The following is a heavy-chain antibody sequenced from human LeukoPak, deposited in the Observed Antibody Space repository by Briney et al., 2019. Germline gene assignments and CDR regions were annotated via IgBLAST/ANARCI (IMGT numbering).Heavy chain of an antibody. V-gene: IGHV1-69*13. Sequence: GASVKVSCKASGGTFSSYAISWGRQAPGQGLEWRGGIIPIFGTANYAQKFQGRVTITADESTSTAYMELSSLRSEDTAVYYCARGHYDSSGYYYNWFDPWGQGTLVTVSS. CDR1: GGTFSSYA. CDR3: ARGHYDSSGYYYNWFDP. D-gene: IGHD3-22*01. CDR2: IIPIFGTA. J-gene: IGHJ5*02.